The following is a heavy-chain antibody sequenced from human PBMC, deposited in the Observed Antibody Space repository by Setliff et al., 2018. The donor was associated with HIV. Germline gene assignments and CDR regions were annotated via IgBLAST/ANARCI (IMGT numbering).Heavy chain of an antibody. Sequence: SETLSLTCTVSGGSISTYFWSWVRQTPGKGLEWIGYIYYTGSTNYNPSLNSRVAIFLDTSKNQFSLRQTSVTAADTAVYYCAAQDLDLVKYYYMDYWGPGALVTVSS. J-gene: IGHJ4*02. CDR2: IYYTGST. V-gene: IGHV4-59*01. CDR3: AAQDLDLVKYYYMDY. D-gene: IGHD2-21*01. CDR1: GGSISTYF.